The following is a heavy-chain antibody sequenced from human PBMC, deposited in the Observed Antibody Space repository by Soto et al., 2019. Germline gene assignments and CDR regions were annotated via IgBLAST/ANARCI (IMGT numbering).Heavy chain of an antibody. Sequence: QVQLQESGPGLVKPSQTLSLTCTVSGGSISSGDYYWSWIRQPPGKGLEWIGYIYYSGSTYYNPSLKGRVTISVDTSKNQFSLKLSSVTAADTAVYYCARGVGCSSTSCYPAGYYGMDVWGQGTTVTVSS. CDR3: ARGVGCSSTSCYPAGYYGMDV. CDR1: GGSISSGDYY. CDR2: IYYSGST. V-gene: IGHV4-30-4*01. D-gene: IGHD2-2*01. J-gene: IGHJ6*02.